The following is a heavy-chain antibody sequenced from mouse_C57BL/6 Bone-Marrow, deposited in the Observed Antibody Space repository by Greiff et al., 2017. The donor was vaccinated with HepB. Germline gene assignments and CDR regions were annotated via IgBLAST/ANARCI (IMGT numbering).Heavy chain of an antibody. J-gene: IGHJ3*01. CDR3: TRDLDYYGSSPFAY. CDR1: GFTFSSYA. D-gene: IGHD1-1*01. CDR2: ISSGGDYI. V-gene: IGHV5-9-1*02. Sequence: EVKLVESGEGLVKPGGSLKLSCAASGFTFSSYAMSWVRQTPEKRLEWVAYISSGGDYIYYADTVKGRFTISRDNARNTLYLQMSSLKSEDTAMYYCTRDLDYYGSSPFAYWGQGTLVTVSA.